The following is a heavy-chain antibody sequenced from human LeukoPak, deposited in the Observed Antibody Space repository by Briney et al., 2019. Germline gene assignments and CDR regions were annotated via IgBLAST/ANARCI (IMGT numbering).Heavy chain of an antibody. CDR2: IYYNGST. V-gene: IGHV4-59*01. CDR1: GGSISSYD. D-gene: IGHD1-1*01. CDR3: ARAGGWPSTNYVY. Sequence: SQTLSLTCTVSGGSISSYDWSWIRQPQGKGLELIGYIYYNGSTNYNPSLKSRVTLSVDTSKDQLLLKLSSVTAADTAVYYCARAGGWPSTNYVYWAQGPLVSVSS. J-gene: IGHJ4*02.